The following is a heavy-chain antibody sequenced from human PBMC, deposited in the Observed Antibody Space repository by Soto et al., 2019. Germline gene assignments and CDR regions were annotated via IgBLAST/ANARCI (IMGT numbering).Heavy chain of an antibody. CDR3: ARGRLGILEY. D-gene: IGHD3-9*01. V-gene: IGHV1-46*01. CDR2: ISPSGDNT. Sequence: ASVKVSCTASGYTFTNHYIHWVRQAPGQGLEWMGTISPSGDNTGYAQKFQGRVTMTTDTSTSTVYMELTSLKSEDTAIYYCARGRLGILEYWGLGTLVTVSS. CDR1: GYTFTNHY. J-gene: IGHJ4*02.